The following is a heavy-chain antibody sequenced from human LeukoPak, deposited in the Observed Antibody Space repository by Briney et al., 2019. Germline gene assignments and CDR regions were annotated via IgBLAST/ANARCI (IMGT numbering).Heavy chain of an antibody. V-gene: IGHV3-30*02. J-gene: IGHJ5*02. CDR2: IRYDGSNK. Sequence: SGGSLRLSCAASGFTFSSYGMHWVCQAPGKGLEWVAFIRYDGSNKYYADSVKGRFTISRDNSKNALYLQMNSLRAEDTAVYHCARDLGYYYGSGSLKGDGFDPWGQGTLVTVSS. D-gene: IGHD3-10*01. CDR1: GFTFSSYG. CDR3: ARDLGYYYGSGSLKGDGFDP.